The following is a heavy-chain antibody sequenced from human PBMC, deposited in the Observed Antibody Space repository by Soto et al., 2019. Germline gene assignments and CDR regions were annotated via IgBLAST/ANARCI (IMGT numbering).Heavy chain of an antibody. Sequence: QVQLVQSGAEVKKPGSSVKVSCKASGGTFSSYAISWVRQAPGQGLEWMGGIIPIFGTANYAQKFQGRVAITADESTSKAYVGMRSVTSEDTAVYYCAREGGGYYYDSSGYYYRDAFDIWGQGTMVTVSS. CDR3: AREGGGYYYDSSGYYYRDAFDI. CDR2: IIPIFGTA. J-gene: IGHJ3*02. D-gene: IGHD3-22*01. CDR1: GGTFSSYA. V-gene: IGHV1-69*12.